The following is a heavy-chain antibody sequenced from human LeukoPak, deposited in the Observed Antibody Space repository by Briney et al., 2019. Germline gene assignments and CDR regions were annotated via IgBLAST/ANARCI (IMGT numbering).Heavy chain of an antibody. Sequence: PGGSLRLSCAASGFTFSHHSMHRCRQAPDKGLEWVAVISYAGSSEYYADSVKGRFTISRDNSKNTLYLQMNSLRAEDTALYYCARDAVIASSGTGNYFDYWGQGTLVTVSS. CDR3: ARDAVIASSGTGNYFDY. CDR2: ISYAGSSE. J-gene: IGHJ4*02. CDR1: GFTFSHHS. D-gene: IGHD6-13*01. V-gene: IGHV3-30*04.